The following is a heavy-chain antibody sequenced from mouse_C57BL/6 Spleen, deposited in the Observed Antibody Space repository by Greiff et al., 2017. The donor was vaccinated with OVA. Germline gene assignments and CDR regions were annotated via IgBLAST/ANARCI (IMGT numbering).Heavy chain of an antibody. Sequence: VQLQQSVAELVRPGASVKLSCTASGFNITNTYMPWVKQRPEQGLEWLGRIDPANGNTKYAPQFQGKATITADTSSNTAYLQLSSLTSEDTAIYYCARRGVLLLEMDYWGQGTSVTVSS. CDR1: GFNITNTY. CDR3: ARRGVLLLEMDY. CDR2: IDPANGNT. D-gene: IGHD1-1*01. J-gene: IGHJ4*01. V-gene: IGHV14-3*01.